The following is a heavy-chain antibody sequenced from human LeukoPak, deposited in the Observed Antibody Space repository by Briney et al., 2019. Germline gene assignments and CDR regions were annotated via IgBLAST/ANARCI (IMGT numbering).Heavy chain of an antibody. CDR1: GYTFTGYY. CDR3: ARVGDGLNDAFDM. Sequence: ASVKVSCQASGYTFTGYYMQWVRQAPGQGLEWMGRINPNTGGTNSAQKFQGRVTMTGDTSITTAYMELSRQRSDDTAVYYCARVGDGLNDAFDMWGQGTMVTVSS. D-gene: IGHD5-24*01. CDR2: INPNTGGT. V-gene: IGHV1-2*06. J-gene: IGHJ3*02.